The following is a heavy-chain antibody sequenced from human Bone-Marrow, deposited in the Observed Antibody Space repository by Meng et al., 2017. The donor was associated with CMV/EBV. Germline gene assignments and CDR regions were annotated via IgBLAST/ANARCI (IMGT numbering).Heavy chain of an antibody. V-gene: IGHV3-74*01. D-gene: IGHD2-2*02. J-gene: IGHJ6*02. CDR3: VRGAMCSSTSCYKYYYYGMDV. CDR2: ISSDGSSTR. CDR1: GFTFSTYW. Sequence: ESLKISCAASGFTFSTYWMHWVRQVPGKGLVWVSRISSDGSSTRSYADSVKGRFTISRDNAKNTLYLQMNSLRAEDTAVYYCVRGAMCSSTSCYKYYYYGMDVWGQGTTVTGSS.